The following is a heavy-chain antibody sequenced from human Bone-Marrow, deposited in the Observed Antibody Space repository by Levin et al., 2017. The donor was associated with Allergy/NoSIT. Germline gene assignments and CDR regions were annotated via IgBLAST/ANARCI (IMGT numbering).Heavy chain of an antibody. CDR1: GYTFSDFG. CDR3: ARSLQGDYGDY. CDR2: LNTYSGNT. J-gene: IGHJ4*02. Sequence: ASVKVSCKASGYTFSDFGIIWVRQAPGHGLEWMGWLNTYSGNTNYAQNFQGRVTMTTDTSTNTAYLDLVSLRSDDPAVYFCARSLQGDYGDYWGQGTLVTVSS. V-gene: IGHV1-18*01.